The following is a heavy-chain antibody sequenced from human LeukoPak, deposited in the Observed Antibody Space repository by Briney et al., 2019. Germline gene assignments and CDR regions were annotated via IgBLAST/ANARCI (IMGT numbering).Heavy chain of an antibody. CDR2: ISSSSSYI. CDR1: GFTFSSYW. CDR3: ARSSAAVPLWD. J-gene: IGHJ4*02. D-gene: IGHD3-22*01. V-gene: IGHV3-21*01. Sequence: GGSLRLSCAASGFTFSSYWMSWVRQAPGKGLEWVSSISSSSSYIYYADSVKGRFTISRDNAKNSLYLQMNSLRAEDTAVYYCARSSAAVPLWDWGQGTLVTVSS.